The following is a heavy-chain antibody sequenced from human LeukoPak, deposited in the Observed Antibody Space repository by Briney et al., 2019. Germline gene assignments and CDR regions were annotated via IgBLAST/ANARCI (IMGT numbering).Heavy chain of an antibody. CDR2: ISYDGSNK. CDR1: GFTFSGYA. D-gene: IGHD5-24*01. J-gene: IGHJ4*02. V-gene: IGHV3-30-3*01. CDR3: ARVGRWLQFVPDY. Sequence: GRSLRLSCAASGFTFSGYAMHWVRQAPGKGLEWVAVISYDGSNKYYADSVKGRFTISRDNSKNTLYLQMNSLRAEDTAVYYCARVGRWLQFVPDYWGQGTLVTVSS.